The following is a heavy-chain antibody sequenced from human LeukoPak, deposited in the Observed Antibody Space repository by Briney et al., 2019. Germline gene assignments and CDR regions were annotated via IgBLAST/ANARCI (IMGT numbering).Heavy chain of an antibody. CDR3: ANVHSSSWYYFDY. Sequence: GGSLRLSCAASGFTFSSYGMHWVRQAPGKGLEWVAVISYDGSNKYYADSVKGRFTISRDNSKNTLYLQMSSLRAEDTAVYYCANVHSSSWYYFDYGGQGTLVTVSS. CDR2: ISYDGSNK. CDR1: GFTFSSYG. D-gene: IGHD6-13*01. J-gene: IGHJ4*02. V-gene: IGHV3-30*18.